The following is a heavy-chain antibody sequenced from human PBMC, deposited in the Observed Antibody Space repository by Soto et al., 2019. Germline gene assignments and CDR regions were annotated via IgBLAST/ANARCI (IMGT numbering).Heavy chain of an antibody. Sequence: ASVKVSCKASGYSFTTSGITWVQQAPGQGLEWMGLISTYNVNTNYAQKLQDRVSLTTETSTSNDYMELMSLRSDDTAVYYCARGFYGDYDYCREGSPVTVPS. CDR2: ISTYNVNT. V-gene: IGHV1-18*01. CDR3: ARGFYGDYDY. J-gene: IGHJ4*02. CDR1: GYSFTTSG. D-gene: IGHD4-17*01.